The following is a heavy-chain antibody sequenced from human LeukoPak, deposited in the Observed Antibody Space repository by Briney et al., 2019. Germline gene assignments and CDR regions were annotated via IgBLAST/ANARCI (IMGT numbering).Heavy chain of an antibody. J-gene: IGHJ5*02. CDR2: INHSGST. V-gene: IGHV4-34*01. CDR1: GGSFSGYY. Sequence: SGTLSLTCAVYGGSFSGYYWSWIRQPPGKGLEWIGEINHSGSTNYNPSLKSRVTISVDTSKNQFSLKLSSVTAADTAVYYCARAGYANWFDPWGQGTLVTVSS. CDR3: ARAGYANWFDP. D-gene: IGHD5-12*01.